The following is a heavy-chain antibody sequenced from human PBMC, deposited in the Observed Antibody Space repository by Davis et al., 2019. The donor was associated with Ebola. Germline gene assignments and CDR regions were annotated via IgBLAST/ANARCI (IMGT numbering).Heavy chain of an antibody. CDR2: IIPIFGTA. CDR1: GYTFSSYA. CDR3: ARDPLGYNWNYNWFDP. J-gene: IGHJ5*02. Sequence: SVKVSCKASGYTFSSYAISWVRQAPGQGLEWMGGIIPIFGTANYAQKFQGRVTITADKSTSTAYMELSSLRSEDTAVYYCARDPLGYNWNYNWFDPWGQGTLVTVSS. D-gene: IGHD1-7*01. V-gene: IGHV1-69*06.